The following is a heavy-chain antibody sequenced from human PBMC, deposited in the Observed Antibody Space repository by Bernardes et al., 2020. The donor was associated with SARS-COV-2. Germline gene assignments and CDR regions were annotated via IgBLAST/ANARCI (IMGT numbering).Heavy chain of an antibody. CDR2: ITSTSSGS. J-gene: IGHJ4*02. CDR1: GFTYYKYS. Sequence: GGSLRLSCIASGFTYYKYSMNWVRQAPGKGLEWVSYITSTSSGSYYADSVKGRFTISRDNAKNSLSLQMNSLRAEDTAVYYCVRDEGGLWGQGTLVTVSS. V-gene: IGHV3-48*04. CDR3: VRDEGGL.